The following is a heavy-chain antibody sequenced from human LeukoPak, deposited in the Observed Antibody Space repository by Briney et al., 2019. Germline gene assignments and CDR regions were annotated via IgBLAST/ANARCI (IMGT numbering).Heavy chain of an antibody. CDR1: GFTFSDAW. CDR2: ISSSSSYT. J-gene: IGHJ4*02. D-gene: IGHD6-13*01. Sequence: GESLRLSCAASGFTFSDAWMSWVRQAPGKGLEWVSYISSSSSYTNYADSVKGRFTISRDNAKNSLYLQMNSLRAEDTAVYYCARALAAAGLRGFYYFDYWGQGTLVTVSS. CDR3: ARALAAAGLRGFYYFDY. V-gene: IGHV3-11*05.